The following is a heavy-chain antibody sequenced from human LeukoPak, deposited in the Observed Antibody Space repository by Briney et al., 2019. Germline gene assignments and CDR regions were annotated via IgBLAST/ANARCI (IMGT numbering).Heavy chain of an antibody. J-gene: IGHJ6*02. CDR1: GFTFSSYW. Sequence: PGRSLRLSCAASGFTFSSYWMNWVRQAPGKGLEWVANIKQDGSERYYVDSVKGRFTVSRDNAKNSLYLQMNSLRAEDTAMYYCARLSGYDFYYYYYGLDVWGQGTTVTVSS. CDR2: IKQDGSER. D-gene: IGHD5-12*01. CDR3: ARLSGYDFYYYYYGLDV. V-gene: IGHV3-7*01.